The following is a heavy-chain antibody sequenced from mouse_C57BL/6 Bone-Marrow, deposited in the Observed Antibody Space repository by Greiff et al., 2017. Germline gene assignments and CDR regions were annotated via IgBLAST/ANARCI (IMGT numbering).Heavy chain of an antibody. CDR2: IDPETGGT. V-gene: IGHV1-15*01. CDR3: TRPPYRNY. Sequence: VQLQQSGAELVRPGASVTLSCKASGYTFTDYEMHWVKQTPVHGLEWIGAIDPETGGTAYNQKFKGKAILTADKSSSTAYMELRSLTSEDSAVNYCTRPPYRNYWGQGTTLTVSS. J-gene: IGHJ2*01. CDR1: GYTFTDYE.